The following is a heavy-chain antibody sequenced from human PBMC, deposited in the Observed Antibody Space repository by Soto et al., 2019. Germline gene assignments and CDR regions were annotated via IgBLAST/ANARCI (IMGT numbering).Heavy chain of an antibody. D-gene: IGHD3-16*01. CDR3: ARMATFGSLNWFDP. CDR1: GYSFTNND. J-gene: IGHJ5*02. V-gene: IGHV1-8*01. Sequence: ASVKVSCKASGYSFTNNDVTWVRQATGQGLEWMGWMNPGSGDTGYAQKFQGRVTMTRDISIATAYMELSSLRSDDTAIYYCARMATFGSLNWFDPWLQGTLAPASS. CDR2: MNPGSGDT.